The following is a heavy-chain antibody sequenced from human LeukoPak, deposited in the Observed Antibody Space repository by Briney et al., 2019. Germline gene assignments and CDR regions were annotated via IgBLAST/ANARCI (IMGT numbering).Heavy chain of an antibody. D-gene: IGHD1-26*01. J-gene: IGHJ4*02. CDR3: AKESGSYLDY. Sequence: PGGSLRLSCAASGFTFSSYSMNWVRQAPGKGLEWVSSISSSSSYIYYADSVKGRFTISRDNAKNSLYLQMNSLRAEDMALYYCAKESGSYLDYWGQGTLVTVSS. CDR1: GFTFSSYS. V-gene: IGHV3-21*04. CDR2: ISSSSSYI.